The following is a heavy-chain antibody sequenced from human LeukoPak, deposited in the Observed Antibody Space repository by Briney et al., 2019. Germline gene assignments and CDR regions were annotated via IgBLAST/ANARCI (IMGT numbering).Heavy chain of an antibody. CDR1: GYTFTSYG. J-gene: IGHJ4*02. Sequence: GASVKVSCKASGYTFTSYGISWVRQAPGQGLEWMGWISAYNGNTNYAQKFQGRVTMTEDTSTDTAYMELSSLRSEDTAVYYCATVFPRGELEYTTRFDYWGQGTLVTVSS. CDR3: ATVFPRGELEYTTRFDY. V-gene: IGHV1-18*01. CDR2: ISAYNGNT. D-gene: IGHD1-1*01.